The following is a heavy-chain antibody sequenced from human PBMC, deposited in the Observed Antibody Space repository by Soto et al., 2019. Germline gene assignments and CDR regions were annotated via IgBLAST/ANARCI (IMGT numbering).Heavy chain of an antibody. CDR1: GGSISDISYC. CDR2: MFYSGAT. V-gene: IGHV4-39*01. CDR3: ARHKSGSDWLDP. J-gene: IGHJ5*02. Sequence: PSETLSLTCTVSGGSISDISYCWGWIRQPPGKGLQWIGCMFYSGATYYNPSLKNRVTLSVDTSNNEFPLKLVSVTAPDTAVYYCARHKSGSDWLDPWGQGTLVTVSS. D-gene: IGHD2-15*01.